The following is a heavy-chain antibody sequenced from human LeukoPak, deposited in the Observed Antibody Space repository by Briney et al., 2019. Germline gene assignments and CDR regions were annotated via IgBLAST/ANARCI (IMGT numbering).Heavy chain of an antibody. CDR1: GFTFSNYA. D-gene: IGHD1-26*01. J-gene: IGHJ3*02. V-gene: IGHV3-23*01. CDR3: AKAPYSGSYYIAFDI. CDR2: ISGSGGST. Sequence: GGSLRLSCAASGFTFSNYAMTWVRQVPGKGLEWVSIISGSGGSTYYADSVKGRFTISRDNSKNTLYLQMNSLRAEDTAVYYCAKAPYSGSYYIAFDIWGQGTMVTVSS.